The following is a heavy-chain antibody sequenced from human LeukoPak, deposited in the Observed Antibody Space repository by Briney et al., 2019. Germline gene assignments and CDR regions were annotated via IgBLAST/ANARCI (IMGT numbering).Heavy chain of an antibody. J-gene: IGHJ5*02. CDR2: IYYSGST. CDR3: ARHSADCTGTSCYLFDP. Sequence: PSETLSLTCTVSGGSFSSGDYYWSWIRQPPGKGLEWIGYIYYSGSTYYNPSLQSRVTISVDTSKNQFSLKLTSLTAADTAVYYCARHSADCTGTSCYLFDPWGQGTLVTVSS. V-gene: IGHV4-30-4*01. D-gene: IGHD2-2*01. CDR1: GGSFSSGDYY.